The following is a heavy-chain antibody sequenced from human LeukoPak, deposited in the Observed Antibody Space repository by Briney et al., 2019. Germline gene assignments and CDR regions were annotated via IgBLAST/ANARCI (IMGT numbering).Heavy chain of an antibody. Sequence: SQTLSLTCAISGDSVSSNSAAWNWIRQSPSRGLEWLGRTYYRSKWHNDYAVSVKSRITINPDTSKNQFSLQLNSVTPEDTAVYYCARGQYSSSSGDFDYWGQGTLVTASS. D-gene: IGHD6-6*01. CDR2: TYYRSKWHN. J-gene: IGHJ4*02. V-gene: IGHV6-1*01. CDR1: GDSVSSNSAA. CDR3: ARGQYSSSSGDFDY.